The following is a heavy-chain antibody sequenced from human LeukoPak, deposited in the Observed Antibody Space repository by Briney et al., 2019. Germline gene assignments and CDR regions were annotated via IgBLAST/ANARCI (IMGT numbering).Heavy chain of an antibody. V-gene: IGHV3-23*01. D-gene: IGHD3-22*01. CDR3: AKHYYYDSSGYYFSHFDY. J-gene: IGHJ4*02. CDR1: GFTFSSYA. CDR2: ISNSGGNT. Sequence: GGSLRLSCAASGFTFSSYAMSWVRQAPGKGLEWVSTISNSGGNTYYADSVKGRFTISRDNSKNTLYLQMDSLRAEDTAVYYCAKHYYYDSSGYYFSHFDYWGQGTLVTVSS.